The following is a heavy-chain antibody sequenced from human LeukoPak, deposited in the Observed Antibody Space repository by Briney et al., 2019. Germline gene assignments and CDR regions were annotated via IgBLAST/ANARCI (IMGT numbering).Heavy chain of an antibody. J-gene: IGHJ4*02. CDR1: GFTFSSYS. D-gene: IGHD6-13*01. CDR2: ISSSSSYI. V-gene: IGHV3-21*01. CDR3: ARAAQQLVRGYYFDY. Sequence: GGSLRLSCAASGFTFSSYSMNWVRQAPGKGLEWVSSISSSSSYIYYADSVKGRFTISRDNAKNSLYLQMNSLRAEDTAVYYCARAAQQLVRGYYFDYWGQGTLVTVSS.